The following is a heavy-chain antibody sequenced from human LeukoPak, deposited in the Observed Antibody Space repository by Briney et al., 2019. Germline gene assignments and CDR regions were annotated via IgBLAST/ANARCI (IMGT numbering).Heavy chain of an antibody. CDR2: IYSGGST. CDR3: ARDFQDDAFDI. J-gene: IGHJ3*02. Sequence: GSLRLSCAASGFTVSSNYMSWVRRAPGKGLEWVSVIYSGGSTYYADSVKGRFTISRDNSKNTLYLQMNSLRAEDTAVYYCARDFQDDAFDIWGQGTMVTVSS. V-gene: IGHV3-66*01. CDR1: GFTVSSNY.